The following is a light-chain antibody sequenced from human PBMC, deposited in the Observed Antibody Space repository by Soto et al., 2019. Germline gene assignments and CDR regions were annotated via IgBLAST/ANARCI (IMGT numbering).Light chain of an antibody. CDR3: QQYTRHPYT. CDR1: QSLDKW. CDR2: DAS. Sequence: DIQMTQSPSTLSASVGDRVSISCRASQSLDKWLAWYQQKPGEAPKLLVSDASNLESGVSSRFTGSGSGTEFTLTISSLQPDDFATYYCQQYTRHPYTFGQGTKLEIK. V-gene: IGKV1-5*01. J-gene: IGKJ2*01.